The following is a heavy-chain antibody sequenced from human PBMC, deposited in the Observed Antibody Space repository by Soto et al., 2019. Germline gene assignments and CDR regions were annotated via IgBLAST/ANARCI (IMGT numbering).Heavy chain of an antibody. V-gene: IGHV5-51*01. CDR1: GYSFTSYW. CDR3: ARPAAAGKYYYGGDV. Sequence: PGESLKISCKGSGYSFTSYWIGWVRQMPGKGLEWMGIIYPGDSDTRYSPSFQGQVTISADRSISTAYLQWSSLKASDTAIYYCARPAAAGKYYYGGDVWGRGTKVTVS. J-gene: IGHJ6*02. D-gene: IGHD6-13*01. CDR2: IYPGDSDT.